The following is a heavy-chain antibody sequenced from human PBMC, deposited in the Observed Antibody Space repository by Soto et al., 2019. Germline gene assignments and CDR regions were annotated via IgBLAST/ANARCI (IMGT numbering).Heavy chain of an antibody. J-gene: IGHJ6*02. CDR3: ARGGEDYYYGMDV. CDR2: IYYSGST. Sequence: SETLSLTCAVSGGSVSRGGDSSSWIRQHPGKGLEWIGYIYYSGSTYYNPSLKSRVTISVDTSKNQFSLKLSSVTAADTAVYYCARGGEDYYYGMDVWGQGTTVTVSS. CDR1: GGSVSRGGDS. V-gene: IGHV4-31*11.